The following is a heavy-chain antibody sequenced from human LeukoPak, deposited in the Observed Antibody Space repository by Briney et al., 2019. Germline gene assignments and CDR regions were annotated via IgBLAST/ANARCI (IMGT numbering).Heavy chain of an antibody. J-gene: IGHJ4*02. CDR1: GGSFSSYCY. CDR2: VNHSGST. D-gene: IGHD1-26*01. CDR3: ARGTGAAWELLAY. V-gene: IGHV4-34*01. Sequence: PSETLSLTCAVYGGSFSSYCYWTWLRQPPGKGLEWIGEVNHSGSTNYSPSLKSRVTISVDTSKNQFSLKLSSVTAADTAIYYCARGTGAAWELLAYRGQGTLVTVSS.